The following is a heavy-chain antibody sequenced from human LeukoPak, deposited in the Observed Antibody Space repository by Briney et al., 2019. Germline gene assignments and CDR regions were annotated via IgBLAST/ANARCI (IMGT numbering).Heavy chain of an antibody. V-gene: IGHV1-18*01. Sequence: GASVKVSCKASGYTFTNYGISWVRQAPGQGPEWMGWISACNGNTNYAQKFQDRVTMTTDTSTNTAYMELRSLRSDDTAVYYCARVALAEGDYWGQGTLVTVSS. CDR1: GYTFTNYG. CDR2: ISACNGNT. J-gene: IGHJ4*02. CDR3: ARVALAEGDY.